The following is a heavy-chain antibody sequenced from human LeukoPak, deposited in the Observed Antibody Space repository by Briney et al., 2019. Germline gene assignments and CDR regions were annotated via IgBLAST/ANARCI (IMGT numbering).Heavy chain of an antibody. V-gene: IGHV3-48*03. D-gene: IGHD4-17*01. CDR3: TTDGGGSTVTTTYYFDY. CDR2: ISSSGSTI. Sequence: GGSLRLSCAASGFTFSSYEMNWVRQAPGKGLEWVSYISSSGSTIYYADSVKGRFTISRDNAKNSLYLQMNSLKTEDTAVYYCTTDGGGSTVTTTYYFDYWGQGTLVTVSS. J-gene: IGHJ4*02. CDR1: GFTFSSYE.